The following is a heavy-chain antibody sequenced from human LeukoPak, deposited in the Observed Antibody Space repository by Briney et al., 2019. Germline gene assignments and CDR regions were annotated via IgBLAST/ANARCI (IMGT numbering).Heavy chain of an antibody. V-gene: IGHV3-23*01. CDR3: ARWNFGESESPFFYFYFGMDV. CDR1: GFTFYSFA. CDR2: ISGSGAST. Sequence: GGSLTLSCAASGFTFYSFAMSWVRQAPGKGLEWVSAISGSGASTYYGDSVQGRYNITRDDSKNMLFLQMNGLTAELTAVYYCARWNFGESESPFFYFYFGMDVWGQGTTVTVSS. D-gene: IGHD3-10*01. J-gene: IGHJ6*02.